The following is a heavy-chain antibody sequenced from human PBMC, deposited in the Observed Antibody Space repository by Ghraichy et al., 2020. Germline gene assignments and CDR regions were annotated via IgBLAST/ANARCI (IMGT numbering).Heavy chain of an antibody. J-gene: IGHJ4*02. CDR2: IYYSGST. CDR3: ARNVGVGGGSLDY. V-gene: IGHV4-59*08. CDR1: GGSISSYY. Sequence: SETLSLTCTVSGGSISSYYWSWIRQPPGKGLEWIGYIYYSGSTNYNPSLKSRVTISVDTSKNQFSLKLSSVTAADTAVYYCARNVGVGGGSLDYWGQGTLVTVSS. D-gene: IGHD2-15*01.